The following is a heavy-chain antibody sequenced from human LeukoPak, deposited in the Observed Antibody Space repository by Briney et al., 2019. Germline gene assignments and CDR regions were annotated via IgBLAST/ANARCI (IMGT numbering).Heavy chain of an antibody. D-gene: IGHD2-2*01. V-gene: IGHV3-21*01. CDR3: ARGPAAKPSPFDY. CDR2: ISSSSSYI. CDR1: GFTFSSYG. Sequence: GGSLRLSCAASGFTFSSYGMSWVRQAPGKGLEWVSSISSSSSYIYYADSVEGRFTISRDNAKNSLYLQMNSLRAEDTAVYYCARGPAAKPSPFDYWGQGTLVTVSS. J-gene: IGHJ4*02.